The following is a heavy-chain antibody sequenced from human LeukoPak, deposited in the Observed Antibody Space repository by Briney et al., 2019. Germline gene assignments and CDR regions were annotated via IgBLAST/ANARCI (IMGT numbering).Heavy chain of an antibody. V-gene: IGHV1-8*03. CDR3: ARGLSLEWLLTREGFDY. CDR1: GYTFTGYY. CDR2: INPNSGNT. D-gene: IGHD3-3*01. J-gene: IGHJ4*02. Sequence: GASVKVSCKASGYTFTGYYMHWVRQAPGQGLEWMGWINPNSGNTGHAQKFQGRVTFTGNTSINTAYMELSSLRSEDTAVYYCARGLSLEWLLTREGFDYWGQGTLVTVSS.